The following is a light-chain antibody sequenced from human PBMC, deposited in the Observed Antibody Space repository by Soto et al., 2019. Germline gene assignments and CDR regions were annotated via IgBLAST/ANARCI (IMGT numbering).Light chain of an antibody. J-gene: IGLJ1*01. CDR3: SSYTSSRTPYV. Sequence: QSALTQPASVSGSPGQSITISCTGTGSDVGGYNYVSWYQQHPGKAPKLMIYEVSNRPSGVSNRFSGSKSGNTASLTISGLQAEDEADYYCSSYTSSRTPYVFGTGTKLTVL. V-gene: IGLV2-14*01. CDR1: GSDVGGYNY. CDR2: EVS.